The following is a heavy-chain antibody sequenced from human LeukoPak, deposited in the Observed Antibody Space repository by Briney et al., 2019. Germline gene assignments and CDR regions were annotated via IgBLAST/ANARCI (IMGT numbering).Heavy chain of an antibody. V-gene: IGHV4-59*01. CDR3: AREGIQLWPDWYFDL. J-gene: IGHJ2*01. CDR2: IYYSGST. D-gene: IGHD5-18*01. CDR1: GGSISSYY. Sequence: PSETLSLTCTVSGGSISSYYWSWIRQPPGKGLEWIGYIYYSGSTNYNPSLKSRVTISADTSRNQFSLKLSSVTAADTAVYYCAREGIQLWPDWYFDLWGRGTLVTVSS.